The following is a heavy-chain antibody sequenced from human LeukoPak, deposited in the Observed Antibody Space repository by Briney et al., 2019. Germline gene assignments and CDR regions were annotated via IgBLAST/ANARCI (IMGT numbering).Heavy chain of an antibody. Sequence: GGSLRLSCAASGFTFSSYAMSWVRQAPGKGLEWVSAISGSGGSTYYADSVKGRFTISRDNSKDTLYLQMNSLRAEDTAVYYCAKVEWLRLGYFDYWGQGTLVTVSS. V-gene: IGHV3-23*01. CDR2: ISGSGGST. J-gene: IGHJ4*02. D-gene: IGHD5-12*01. CDR1: GFTFSSYA. CDR3: AKVEWLRLGYFDY.